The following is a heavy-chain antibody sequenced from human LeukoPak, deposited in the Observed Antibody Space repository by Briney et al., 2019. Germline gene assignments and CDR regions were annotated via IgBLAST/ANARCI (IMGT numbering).Heavy chain of an antibody. CDR3: ARGRGYSGYDAFDI. V-gene: IGHV3-21*01. Sequence: GGSLRLSCAASGFTFSSYSMNRVRQAPGKGLEWVSSISSSSYIYYADSVKGRFTISGDNAKNSLYLQMNSLRAEDTAVYYCARGRGYSGYDAFDIWGQGTMVTVSS. J-gene: IGHJ3*02. CDR1: GFTFSSYS. D-gene: IGHD5-12*01. CDR2: ISSSSYI.